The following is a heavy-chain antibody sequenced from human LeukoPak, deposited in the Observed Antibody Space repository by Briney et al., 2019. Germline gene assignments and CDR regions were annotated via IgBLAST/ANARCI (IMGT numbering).Heavy chain of an antibody. Sequence: SETLSLTCTVSGGSISGYFWSWVRQPPGKGLEWIGYIYYSGSTNYNPSLKSRVTISVDTSKNQFSLKLSSMTAADTAVYYCARHVWLQPFDYWGQGTLVTVSS. CDR3: ARHVWLQPFDY. J-gene: IGHJ4*02. D-gene: IGHD3-9*01. CDR1: GGSISGYF. CDR2: IYYSGST. V-gene: IGHV4-59*01.